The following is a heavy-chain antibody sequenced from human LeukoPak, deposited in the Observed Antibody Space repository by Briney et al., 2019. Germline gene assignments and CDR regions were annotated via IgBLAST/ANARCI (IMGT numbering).Heavy chain of an antibody. V-gene: IGHV4-34*01. J-gene: IGHJ5*02. Sequence: SETPSLTCAVYGGSLSGYYWSWIRQPPGKGLEWIGEINHSGSTNYNPSLKSRVTISVDTSKNQFSLKLSSVTAADTAVYYCASTAMANGGGWFDPWGQGTLVTVSS. CDR2: INHSGST. CDR3: ASTAMANGGGWFDP. D-gene: IGHD5-18*01. CDR1: GGSLSGYY.